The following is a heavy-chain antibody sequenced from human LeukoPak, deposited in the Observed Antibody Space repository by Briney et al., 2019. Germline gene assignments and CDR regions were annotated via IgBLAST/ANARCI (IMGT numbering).Heavy chain of an antibody. J-gene: IGHJ5*02. CDR1: GGSFSGYY. Sequence: SETLSLTCAVYGGSFSGYYWSWIRQPPGKGLEWIGEINHSGSTNYNPSLKSRVTISVDTSKNQFSLRLSSVTAADTAVYYCARGSSFDPWGQGTLVTVSS. CDR3: ARGSSFDP. CDR2: INHSGST. V-gene: IGHV4-34*01.